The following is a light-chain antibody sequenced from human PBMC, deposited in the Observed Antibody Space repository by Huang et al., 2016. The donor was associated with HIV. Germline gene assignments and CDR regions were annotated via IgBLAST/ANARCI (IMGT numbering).Light chain of an antibody. V-gene: IGKV3D-20*01. CDR1: KSVSSSY. Sequence: EIVLTQSPASLSLSPGERAMPPCGASKSVSSSYLAWFQQKPGLPPRLLIYDASVRATGIPDRFSGGGSGTDFTLTISRLEPEDFAVYYCQQYGSSSYTFGQGTKLEIK. J-gene: IGKJ2*01. CDR2: DAS. CDR3: QQYGSSSYT.